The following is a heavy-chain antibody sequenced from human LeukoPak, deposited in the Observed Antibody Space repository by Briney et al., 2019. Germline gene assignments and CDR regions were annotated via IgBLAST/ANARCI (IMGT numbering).Heavy chain of an antibody. D-gene: IGHD6-13*01. Sequence: SETLSLTCTVSGGSISSYYWSWIRQPPGKGLEWIGYIYYSGSTNYNPSLKSRVTISVDTSKNQFSLKLSSVTAADTAVYYCARAGGTDSSSRPFDYWGQGTLVTVSS. CDR1: GGSISSYY. V-gene: IGHV4-59*01. CDR3: ARAGGTDSSSRPFDY. CDR2: IYYSGST. J-gene: IGHJ4*02.